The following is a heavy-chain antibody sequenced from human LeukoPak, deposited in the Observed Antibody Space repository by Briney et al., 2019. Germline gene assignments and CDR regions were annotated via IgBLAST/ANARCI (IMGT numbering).Heavy chain of an antibody. Sequence: GGSLRLSCAASGFTFSSYWMSWVRQAPGKGLEWEANINEDGSEKYYVDSVKGRFTISRDNAKNSLYLQMNSLRGEDTAVFYCVREGGYCSSASCGNWFDPWGQGTLVTVSS. V-gene: IGHV3-7*01. CDR3: VREGGYCSSASCGNWFDP. CDR1: GFTFSSYW. D-gene: IGHD2-2*01. J-gene: IGHJ5*02. CDR2: INEDGSEK.